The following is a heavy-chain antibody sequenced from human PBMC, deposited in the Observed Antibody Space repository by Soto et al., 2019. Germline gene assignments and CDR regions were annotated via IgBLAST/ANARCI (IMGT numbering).Heavy chain of an antibody. Sequence: PXGSLRLSWEASGVTFGSYGVNWVRQAPGKGLEWVSYISTTSSTTYYADSVKGRFTVSRDNAKNSLFLQMSSLREEDTAVYFCARELSTIYTGAYFEYWRQGTLVTVSS. CDR2: ISTTSSTT. D-gene: IGHD2-2*01. V-gene: IGHV3-48*02. CDR3: ARELSTIYTGAYFEY. J-gene: IGHJ4*02. CDR1: GVTFGSYG.